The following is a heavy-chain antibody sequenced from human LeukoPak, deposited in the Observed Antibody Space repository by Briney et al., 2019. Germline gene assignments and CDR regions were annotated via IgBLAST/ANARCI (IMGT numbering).Heavy chain of an antibody. Sequence: AASVKVSCKASGYTFTSYAIHWVRQAPGQRLEWMGWINAGNGNTKYSQKFQGRVTITRDTSASTAYMELSSLRSEDTAVYYCAGPRYSSGWALFDYWGQGTLVTVSS. CDR2: INAGNGNT. CDR3: AGPRYSSGWALFDY. D-gene: IGHD6-19*01. J-gene: IGHJ4*02. CDR1: GYTFTSYA. V-gene: IGHV1-3*01.